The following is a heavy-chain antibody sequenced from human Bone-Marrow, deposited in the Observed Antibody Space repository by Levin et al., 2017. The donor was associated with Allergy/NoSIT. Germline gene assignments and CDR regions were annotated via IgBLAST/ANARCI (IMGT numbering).Heavy chain of an antibody. CDR1: DGSISSYY. Sequence: GSLRLSCTVSDGSISSYYWSWIRQPPGKGLEWIGYIYYSGSTNYNPSLKSRVTISVDTSKNQFSLKLSSVTAADTAVYYCARNSGSYNFDYWGQGTLVTVSS. J-gene: IGHJ4*02. D-gene: IGHD1-26*01. CDR3: ARNSGSYNFDY. V-gene: IGHV4-59*08. CDR2: IYYSGST.